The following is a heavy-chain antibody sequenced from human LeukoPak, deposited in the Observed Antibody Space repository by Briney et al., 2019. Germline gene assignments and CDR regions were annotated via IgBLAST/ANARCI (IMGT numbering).Heavy chain of an antibody. Sequence: SETLSLTCTVSGGSISSGGYYWGWIRQPPGKGLEYIGYIYYSGNTNSNPSLNSRVTISVDTSKNQFSLELSSVTAADTAVYYCARRGSGASLEYNFDLWGRGTLVTVSS. D-gene: IGHD1-1*01. CDR3: ARRGSGASLEYNFDL. J-gene: IGHJ2*01. V-gene: IGHV4-61*05. CDR2: IYYSGNT. CDR1: GGSISSGGYY.